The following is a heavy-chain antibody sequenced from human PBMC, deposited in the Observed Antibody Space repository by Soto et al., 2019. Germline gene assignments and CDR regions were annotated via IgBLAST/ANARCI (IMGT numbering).Heavy chain of an antibody. J-gene: IGHJ4*02. V-gene: IGHV3-23*01. CDR1: GFTFTNHA. D-gene: IGHD3-22*01. CDR3: ARRGYYYYSAGYWDKIHSGY. CDR2: IGGSGSST. Sequence: GGSLRLSCAASGFTFTNHAMSWVRQAPGKGLEWVSDIGGSGSSTYYADSVKGRFTISRDNSKDTLYLQMNGLRAEDTAVYYCARRGYYYYSAGYWDKIHSGYWGQGALVTVSS.